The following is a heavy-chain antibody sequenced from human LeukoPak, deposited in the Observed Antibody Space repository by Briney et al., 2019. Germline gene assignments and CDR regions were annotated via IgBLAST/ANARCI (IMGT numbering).Heavy chain of an antibody. V-gene: IGHV3-33*01. CDR1: GFSFSSYV. Sequence: GGSLRLSCAASGFSFSSYVMHWVRQAPGKGLEWVAVIWYDGSNKYYADSVKGRLTISRDNSKNTLYLQMNSLRAEDTAVYYCARDTVTTRFDYWGQGTLVTVSS. CDR2: IWYDGSNK. CDR3: ARDTVTTRFDY. D-gene: IGHD4-11*01. J-gene: IGHJ4*02.